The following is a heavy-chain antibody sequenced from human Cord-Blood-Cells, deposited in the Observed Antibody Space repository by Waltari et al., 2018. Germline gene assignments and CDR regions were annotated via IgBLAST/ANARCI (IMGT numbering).Heavy chain of an antibody. D-gene: IGHD6-13*01. CDR2: MNPNSGNT. J-gene: IGHJ4*02. CDR1: GYTFTSYD. V-gene: IGHV1-8*03. Sequence: QVQLVQSGAEVKKPGASVKVSCKASGYTFTSYDINWVRQATGQGLEWMGWMNPNSGNTGYAQKFQGRVTITRNTSISTAYMELSSLRSEDTAVYYCARFLYVETYSSSWYYFDYWGQGTLVTVSS. CDR3: ARFLYVETYSSSWYYFDY.